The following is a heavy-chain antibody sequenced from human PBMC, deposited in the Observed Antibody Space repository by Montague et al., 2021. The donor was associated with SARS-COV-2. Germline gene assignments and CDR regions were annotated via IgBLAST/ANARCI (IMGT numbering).Heavy chain of an antibody. D-gene: IGHD6-19*01. V-gene: IGHV3-23*01. J-gene: IGHJ6*02. CDR3: AKDTATIRIAVALMDV. Sequence: SLRLSCAASGFIFSNYAMTWARQAPGKGLEWVSTMSGSGVRRDYADSVKGRFTISRDSSKNTLYLQMNSLRVEDTAVYYCAKDTATIRIAVALMDVWGQGTTVIVSS. CDR2: MSGSGVRR. CDR1: GFIFSNYA.